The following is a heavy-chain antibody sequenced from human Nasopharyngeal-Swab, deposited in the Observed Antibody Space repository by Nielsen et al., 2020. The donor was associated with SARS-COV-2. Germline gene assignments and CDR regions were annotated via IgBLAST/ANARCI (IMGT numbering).Heavy chain of an antibody. CDR2: IYHSGST. D-gene: IGHD5-18*01. J-gene: IGHJ4*02. CDR1: GGSISSNNW. Sequence: SETLSLTCAVSGGSISSNNWWSWVRPSPGGGLEWIGEIYHSGSTNYNPSLKSRVTISVDKSKNQFSLRLTSMTAADTAVYYCAREKNSGYGSLGIDYWGQGTLVTVSS. CDR3: AREKNSGYGSLGIDY. V-gene: IGHV4-4*02.